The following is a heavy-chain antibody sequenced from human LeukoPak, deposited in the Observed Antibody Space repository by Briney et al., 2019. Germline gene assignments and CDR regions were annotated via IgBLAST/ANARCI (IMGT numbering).Heavy chain of an antibody. CDR2: INHSGST. CDR3: ALGYCSGGSCRSGLDY. D-gene: IGHD2-15*01. Sequence: SETLSLTCAVYGGSFSGYYWSWIRQPPGKGLEWIGEINHSGSTNYNPSLKSRVTISVDTSKNQFSLKLSSVTAADTAVYYCALGYCSGGSCRSGLDYWGQGTLVTVSS. CDR1: GGSFSGYY. J-gene: IGHJ4*02. V-gene: IGHV4-34*01.